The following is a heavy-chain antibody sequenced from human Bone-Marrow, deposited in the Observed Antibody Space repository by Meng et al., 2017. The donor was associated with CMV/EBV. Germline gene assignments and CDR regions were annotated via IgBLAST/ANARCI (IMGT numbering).Heavy chain of an antibody. CDR1: GGSISSSSYY. CDR2: IYYSGST. CDR3: ARLCPQNYDFWSGYPIGEYYFDY. D-gene: IGHD3-3*01. J-gene: IGHJ4*02. V-gene: IGHV4-39*01. Sequence: SETLSLTCTVSGGSISSSSYYWGWIRQPPGKGLEWIGSIYYSGSTYYNPSLKSRVTISVDTSKNQFSLKLSSVTAADTAVYYCARLCPQNYDFWSGYPIGEYYFDYWGQGTLVTVSS.